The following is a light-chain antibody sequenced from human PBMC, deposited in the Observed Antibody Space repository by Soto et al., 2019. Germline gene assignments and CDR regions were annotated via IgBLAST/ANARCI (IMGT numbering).Light chain of an antibody. CDR3: AAWDDSLIGVT. J-gene: IGLJ2*01. V-gene: IGLV1-44*01. CDR1: SSNIGSYT. Sequence: QPVLTQPPSASGTLGQRVTISCSGSSSNIGSYTVNWYQQLPGTAPKLLIYSNTQRPSGVPDRFSGSKSGTSASLAISGLQSEDEADYYCAAWDDSLIGVTFGGGTKLTVL. CDR2: SNT.